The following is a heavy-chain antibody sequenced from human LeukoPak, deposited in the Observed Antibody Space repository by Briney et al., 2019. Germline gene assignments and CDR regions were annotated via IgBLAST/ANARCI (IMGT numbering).Heavy chain of an antibody. V-gene: IGHV3-11*01. J-gene: IGHJ4*02. CDR3: AKSPVPADDYGDYYFDY. CDR2: ISSSGSTI. D-gene: IGHD4-17*01. CDR1: GFTFSDYY. Sequence: GGSLRLSCAASGFTFSDYYMSWIRQAPGKGLEWVSYISSSGSTIYYADSVKGRFTISRDNAKNSLYLQMNSLRAEDTALYYCAKSPVPADDYGDYYFDYWGQGTLVTVSS.